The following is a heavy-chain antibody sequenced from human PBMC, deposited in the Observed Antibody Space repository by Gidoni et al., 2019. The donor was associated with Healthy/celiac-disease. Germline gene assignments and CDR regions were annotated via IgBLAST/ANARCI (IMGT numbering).Heavy chain of an antibody. Sequence: EVQLVESGGGLVKPGGSLRLSCAASGFTFSSYSMNWVRQAPGKGLEWVSSISSSSSYIYYADSVKGRFTISRDNAKNSLYLQMNSLRAEDTAVYYCARDAPTEEWELLGFDYWGQGTLVTVSS. CDR1: GFTFSSYS. D-gene: IGHD1-26*01. CDR3: ARDAPTEEWELLGFDY. V-gene: IGHV3-21*01. J-gene: IGHJ4*02. CDR2: ISSSSSYI.